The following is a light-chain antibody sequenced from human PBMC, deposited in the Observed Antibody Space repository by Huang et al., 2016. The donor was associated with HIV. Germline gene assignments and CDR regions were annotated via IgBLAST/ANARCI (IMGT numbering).Light chain of an antibody. CDR3: QQSNNWPPYT. J-gene: IGKJ2*01. Sequence: EIVMTQSPATLSVSPGERSTLSCRASQTVYSNLAWYQQKPGQAPRLLIYGASTRATGSPARCSGSGSGTEFTLTISSLQSEDFAVYYGQQSNNWPPYTFGQGTKLEIK. CDR2: GAS. V-gene: IGKV3D-15*01. CDR1: QTVYSN.